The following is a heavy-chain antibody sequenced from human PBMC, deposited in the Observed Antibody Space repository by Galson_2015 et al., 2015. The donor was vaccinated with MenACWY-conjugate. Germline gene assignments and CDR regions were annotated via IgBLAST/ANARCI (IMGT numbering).Heavy chain of an antibody. CDR3: ARPVRVRLNVSPYYFDN. V-gene: IGHV3-7*03. D-gene: IGHD3-16*01. J-gene: IGHJ4*02. CDR1: GFSLSHYW. CDR2: IKEDGSER. Sequence: SLRLSCAASGFSLSHYWVSWVRQAPGKGLEWVANIKEDGSERYYVDSVKGRFTISRDNAKNSLFLQMNSLRAEDTAVYYCARPVRVRLNVSPYYFDNWGQGTLVTVSS.